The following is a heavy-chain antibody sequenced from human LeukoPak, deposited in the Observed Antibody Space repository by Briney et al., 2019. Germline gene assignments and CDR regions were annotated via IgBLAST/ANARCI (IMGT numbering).Heavy chain of an antibody. CDR1: GFTFSSYA. D-gene: IGHD3-3*01. J-gene: IGHJ3*02. CDR3: AKVYDFWSGYFDAFDI. V-gene: IGHV3-23*01. Sequence: GGSLRLSCAASGFTFSSYAMSWVRQAPGKGLEWVSAISGSGGSTYYADSVKGRFTISRDNSKNTLYLQMNSLRAEDTAVYYCAKVYDFWSGYFDAFDIWGHGTMVTVSS. CDR2: ISGSGGST.